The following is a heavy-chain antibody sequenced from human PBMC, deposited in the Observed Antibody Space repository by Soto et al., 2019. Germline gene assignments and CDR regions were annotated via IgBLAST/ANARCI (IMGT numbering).Heavy chain of an antibody. J-gene: IGHJ6*03. Sequence: PGGSLRLSCAASGFTFSSYDMHWVRQATGKGLEWVSAIGTAGDTYYPGSVKGRFTISRENAKNSLYLQMNSLRAGDTAVYYCARIATDNYYYYYMDVWGKGTTVTVSS. D-gene: IGHD2-21*01. CDR1: GFTFSSYD. V-gene: IGHV3-13*01. CDR2: IGTAGDT. CDR3: ARIATDNYYYYYMDV.